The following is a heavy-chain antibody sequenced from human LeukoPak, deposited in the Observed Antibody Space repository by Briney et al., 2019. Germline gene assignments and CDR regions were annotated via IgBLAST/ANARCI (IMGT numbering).Heavy chain of an antibody. CDR3: TRYFDWLSHSSDY. J-gene: IGHJ4*02. Sequence: SETLSLTCTVSGGSLSSSSYYWGWIRQPPGEGLVWLGSIYYSGSTYYNPSLKSRVAISVDTATNQCSLYMSSVTAADTAVYYCTRYFDWLSHSSDYWGQGTLATVSS. V-gene: IGHV4-39*01. CDR2: IYYSGST. D-gene: IGHD3-9*01. CDR1: GGSLSSSSYY.